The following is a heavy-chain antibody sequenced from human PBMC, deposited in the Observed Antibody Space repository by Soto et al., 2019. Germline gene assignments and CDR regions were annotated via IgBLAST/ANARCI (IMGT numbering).Heavy chain of an antibody. CDR1: GYTFRSYD. V-gene: IGHV3-13*01. CDR3: ARGSKGTYGMDV. CDR2: IGSAGDS. Sequence: GGSLRLSCAASGYTFRSYDMHWVRQVTGKGLEWVSVIGSAGDSNYAPSVKGRFTISRENAKNSLYLQMNSLRAGDTAVYYCARGSKGTYGMDVWGQGTTVTVSS. J-gene: IGHJ6*02. D-gene: IGHD3-10*01.